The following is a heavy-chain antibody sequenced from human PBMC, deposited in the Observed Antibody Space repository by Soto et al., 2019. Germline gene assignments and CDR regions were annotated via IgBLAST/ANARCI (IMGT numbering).Heavy chain of an antibody. Sequence: ASVKVSCKASGYTFTNYGLSWVRQAPGQGLEWIGWIRGYNDNTNYAQKFQGRVTMTTDTSTNTAYMELRSLRSDDTAVYYCARDIWGADYYMDVWGKGTTVTVSS. V-gene: IGHV1-18*01. D-gene: IGHD7-27*01. CDR3: ARDIWGADYYMDV. CDR1: GYTFTNYG. J-gene: IGHJ6*03. CDR2: IRGYNDNT.